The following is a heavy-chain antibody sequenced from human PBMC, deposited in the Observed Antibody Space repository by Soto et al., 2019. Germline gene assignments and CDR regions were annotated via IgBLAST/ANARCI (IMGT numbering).Heavy chain of an antibody. V-gene: IGHV4-59*01. CDR2: IYYNGGA. CDR3: TRGTVTVDYFDY. CDR1: GGSISGYC. D-gene: IGHD4-4*01. J-gene: IGHJ4*02. Sequence: SETVSLTCTVSGGSISGYCWSWIRQPPGKGLEWIGYIYYNGGANYNPSLKSRVTMSVDTSKNQISLKLSSVTAADTAVYYCTRGTVTVDYFDYWGQGTLVTVSS.